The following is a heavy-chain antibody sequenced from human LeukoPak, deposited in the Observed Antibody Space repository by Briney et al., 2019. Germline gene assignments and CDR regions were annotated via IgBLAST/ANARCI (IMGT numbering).Heavy chain of an antibody. CDR1: GYTFTSYA. J-gene: IGHJ4*02. Sequence: EASVKVSCKASGYTFTSYAMHWVRQAPGQRLEWMGWINAGNGNTKYSQKFQGRVTITRDTSASTAYMELSSLRSEDTAVYYCARSRYCSGGSRYSGDYWGQGTLVTVSS. V-gene: IGHV1-3*01. CDR2: INAGNGNT. D-gene: IGHD2-15*01. CDR3: ARSRYCSGGSRYSGDY.